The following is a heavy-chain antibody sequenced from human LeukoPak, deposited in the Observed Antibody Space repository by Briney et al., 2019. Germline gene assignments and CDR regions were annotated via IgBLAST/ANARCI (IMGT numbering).Heavy chain of an antibody. Sequence: PETLSLTCAVYGGSFSGYYWSWIRQPPGKGLEWIGEINHSGSTNYNPSLKSRVTISVDTSKNQFSLKLSSVTAADTAVYYCARGSVAADYWGQGTLVTVSS. V-gene: IGHV4-34*01. D-gene: IGHD6-19*01. J-gene: IGHJ4*02. CDR3: ARGSVAADY. CDR2: INHSGST. CDR1: GGSFSGYY.